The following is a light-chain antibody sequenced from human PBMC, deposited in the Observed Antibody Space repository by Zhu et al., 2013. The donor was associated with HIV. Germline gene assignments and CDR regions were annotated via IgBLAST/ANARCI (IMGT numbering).Light chain of an antibody. J-gene: IGKJ3*01. CDR3: HHYSSSVLFT. Sequence: EIVMTQSPVFVSLSPGERGSLSCRASRNVGSNLAWFQQRPDQAPRLLIYNASTRADGIPYRFTGSGFGTEFTLSISSLQSEDFAIYYCHHYSSSVLFTFGPGTTVDV. CDR1: RNVGSN. V-gene: IGKV3-15*01. CDR2: NAS.